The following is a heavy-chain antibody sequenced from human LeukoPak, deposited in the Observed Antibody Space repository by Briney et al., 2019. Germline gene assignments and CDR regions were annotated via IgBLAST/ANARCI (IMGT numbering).Heavy chain of an antibody. V-gene: IGHV1-69*17. J-gene: IGHJ4*02. D-gene: IGHD3-22*01. CDR2: IIPIFGIT. CDR1: GGTFSSYA. Sequence: ASVKVSCKASGGTFSSYAINWVRQAPGQGLEWMGGIIPIFGITNYAQKLQGRVTITADKSTSTAYMELSSLRSEDTAVYYCARDFRRHYDSGGYSHFDYWGQGTLVTVSS. CDR3: ARDFRRHYDSGGYSHFDY.